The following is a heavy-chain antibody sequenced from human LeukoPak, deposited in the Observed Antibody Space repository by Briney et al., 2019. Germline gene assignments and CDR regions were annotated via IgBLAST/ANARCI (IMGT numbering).Heavy chain of an antibody. D-gene: IGHD3-10*01. J-gene: IGHJ4*02. CDR3: VGDDRTMVRGVPDY. V-gene: IGHV3-7*03. CDR1: GFTFSSYW. CDR2: IKQDGSEK. Sequence: PGGSLRLSCAASGFTFSSYWMNWVRQAPGKGLEWVANIKQDGSEKYYVDSVKGRFTISRDNAKNSLYLQMNSLRADDTAMYYCVGDDRTMVRGVPDYWGQGTLVTVSS.